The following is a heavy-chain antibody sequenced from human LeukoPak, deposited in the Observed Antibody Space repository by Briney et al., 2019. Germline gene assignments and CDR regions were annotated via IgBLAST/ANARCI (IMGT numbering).Heavy chain of an antibody. D-gene: IGHD6-19*01. CDR1: GYTFTGFY. CDR2: INPNSGGT. CDR3: ARDLDSSGWSHFQH. Sequence: ASVKVSCKASGYTFTGFYMHWVRQAPGQGLEWMGGINPNSGGTNYAQKFQGRVTMSRDTSISTAYMDLSRLRSDDTAVYYCARDLDSSGWSHFQHWGQGTLVTVSS. V-gene: IGHV1-2*02. J-gene: IGHJ1*01.